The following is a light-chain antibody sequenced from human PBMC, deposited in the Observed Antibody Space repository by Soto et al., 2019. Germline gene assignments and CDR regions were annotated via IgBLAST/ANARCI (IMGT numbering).Light chain of an antibody. V-gene: IGKV1-8*01. Sequence: IRMTQSPSSLSASTGDRVTITCRASQGVSSYLAWYQQKPGKAPQLLMYSASTLQSGVPSRFSVSGSGTYFTLTITSLQSDDFATYYCQQYYTYPYTFGQGTKLDI. CDR2: SAS. CDR3: QQYYTYPYT. CDR1: QGVSSY. J-gene: IGKJ2*01.